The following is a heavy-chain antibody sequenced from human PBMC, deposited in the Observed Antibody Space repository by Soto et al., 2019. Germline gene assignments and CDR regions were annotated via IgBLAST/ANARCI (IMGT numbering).Heavy chain of an antibody. V-gene: IGHV1-18*04. CDR1: GYSFTTHG. D-gene: IGHD4-17*01. J-gene: IGHJ6*02. CDR2: ISAYNGDT. Sequence: GASVKVSCKASGYSFTTHGISCVRLAPGHVLEWMGWISAYNGDTHYVQRFQGRLTMTTDTSTSTAYMELRSLTSDDTAVYYCARDPPFSGILRGTPLMDVWGQGTTVTVSS. CDR3: ARDPPFSGILRGTPLMDV.